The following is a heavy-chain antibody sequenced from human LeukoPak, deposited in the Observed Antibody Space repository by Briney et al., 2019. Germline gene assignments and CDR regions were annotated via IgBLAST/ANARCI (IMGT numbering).Heavy chain of an antibody. CDR1: GFTFSSYG. Sequence: PGGSLRLSCAPSGFTFSSYGMHWVRQAPGKGLEWVAVIRYDGNNKYYADSVKGRFTISRDNSKNMLYLQMNSLGTEDTAVYYCAKDRWGAVASFDYWGQGTLVTVSS. J-gene: IGHJ4*02. CDR2: IRYDGNNK. D-gene: IGHD6-19*01. V-gene: IGHV3-30*02. CDR3: AKDRWGAVASFDY.